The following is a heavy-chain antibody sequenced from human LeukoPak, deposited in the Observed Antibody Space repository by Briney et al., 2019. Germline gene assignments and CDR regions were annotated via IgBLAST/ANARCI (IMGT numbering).Heavy chain of an antibody. J-gene: IGHJ4*02. CDR3: ARSAGEWEHFDY. Sequence: SETLSLTCTVSGGSISGYYWSWIRQSPGKGLEWIAYKYYRGSSNYNPSLKSRVTTSVDMSKNQVSLKLSSMPAADTAVYYCARSAGEWEHFDYWGQGIRVTVSS. CDR1: GGSISGYY. V-gene: IGHV4-59*01. D-gene: IGHD1-26*01. CDR2: KYYRGSS.